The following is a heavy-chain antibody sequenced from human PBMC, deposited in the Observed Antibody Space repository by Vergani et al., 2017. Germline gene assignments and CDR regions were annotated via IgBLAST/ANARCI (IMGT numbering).Heavy chain of an antibody. J-gene: IGHJ4*02. D-gene: IGHD3-22*01. CDR2: IDYSGST. Sequence: QVQLQESGPGLVKPSETLSLTCTVSGGSISSYYWSWIRQPPGKGLEWIGYIDYSGSTNYNPYLKSRVTISVDTSKNQFSLKLSSVTAADTAVYYCASFGGSYDSSGYYWGQGTLVTVSS. CDR3: ASFGGSYDSSGYY. CDR1: GGSISSYY. V-gene: IGHV4-59*01.